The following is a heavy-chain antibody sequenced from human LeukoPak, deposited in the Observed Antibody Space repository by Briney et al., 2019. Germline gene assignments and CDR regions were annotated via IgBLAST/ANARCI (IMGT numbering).Heavy chain of an antibody. CDR3: AKDISWKSYYFDY. Sequence: GRSLRLSCAASGFTFDDYAMHWVRQAPGKGLEWVSGISWNSGSIGYADSVKGRFPISRDNAKNSLYLQMNSLRAEDTALYYCAKDISWKSYYFDYWGQGTLVTVSS. D-gene: IGHD1-1*01. CDR2: ISWNSGSI. V-gene: IGHV3-9*01. CDR1: GFTFDDYA. J-gene: IGHJ4*02.